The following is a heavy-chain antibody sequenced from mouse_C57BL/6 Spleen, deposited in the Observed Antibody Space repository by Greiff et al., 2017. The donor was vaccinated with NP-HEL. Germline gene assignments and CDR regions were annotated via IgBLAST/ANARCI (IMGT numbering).Heavy chain of an antibody. CDR1: GYTFTSYW. CDR3: ARCYGNYGPYYYAMDY. Sequence: QVQLQQSGAELAKPGAAVKLSCKASGYTFTSYWMHWVKQRPGQGLEWIGYINPSSGYTKYNQKFKDKATLTADKTSSKAYIQLSSLTYEDSSVYYCARCYGNYGPYYYAMDYWGQGTSVTVSA. J-gene: IGHJ4*01. D-gene: IGHD2-1*01. V-gene: IGHV1-7*01. CDR2: INPSSGYT.